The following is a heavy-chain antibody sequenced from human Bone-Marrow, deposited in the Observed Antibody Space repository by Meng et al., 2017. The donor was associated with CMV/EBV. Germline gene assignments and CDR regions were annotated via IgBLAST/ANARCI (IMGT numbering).Heavy chain of an antibody. CDR1: GGTFSSYA. CDR2: IIPILGIA. D-gene: IGHD6-13*01. J-gene: IGHJ4*02. CDR3: AREGVAAAFDY. Sequence: SVKVSCKASGGTFSSYAFSWVRQAPGQGLEWMGGIIPILGIANYAQKFQGRVTITADKSTSTAYMELSSLRSEDTAVYYCAREGVAAAFDYWGQGTLVTVSS. V-gene: IGHV1-69*10.